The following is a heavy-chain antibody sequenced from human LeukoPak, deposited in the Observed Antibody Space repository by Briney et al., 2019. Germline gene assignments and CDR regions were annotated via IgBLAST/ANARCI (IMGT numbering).Heavy chain of an antibody. CDR3: AKDLNWGGR. D-gene: IGHD7-27*01. CDR2: IKQDGSEK. CDR1: SSYW. J-gene: IGHJ4*02. V-gene: IGHV3-7*03. Sequence: PGGSLRLSCAAFSSYWMTWVRQAPGKGLEWVANIKQDGSEKYYVDSVKGRFTISRDNAKNTLYLQINSLRAEDTAVYYCAKDLNWGGRWGQGTLVTVSS.